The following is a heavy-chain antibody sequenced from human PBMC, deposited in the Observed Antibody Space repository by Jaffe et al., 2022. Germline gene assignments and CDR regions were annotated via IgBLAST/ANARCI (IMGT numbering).Heavy chain of an antibody. V-gene: IGHV3-48*03. CDR1: GFTFSSYE. D-gene: IGHD3-22*01. CDR2: ISSSGSTI. J-gene: IGHJ4*02. Sequence: EVQLVESGGGLVQPGGSLRLSCAASGFTFSSYEMNWVRQAPGKGLEWVSYISSSGSTIYYADSVKGRFTISRDNAKNSLYLQMNSLRAEDTAVYYCARVSSGYYLYFDYWGQGTLVTVSS. CDR3: ARVSSGYYLYFDY.